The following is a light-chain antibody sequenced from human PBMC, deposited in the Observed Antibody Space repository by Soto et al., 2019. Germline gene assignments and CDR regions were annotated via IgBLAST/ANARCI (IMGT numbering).Light chain of an antibody. V-gene: IGKV2-28*01. Sequence: DIVMTQSPLSLPVTPGEPASISCRSSQSLLHSNGYNYLDWYLQKPGQSPQLLIYLGSNRATGIPARFSGSGSGTDFTLTISSLEPEDFAVYYCQQRSNWPPITFGQGTRLEIK. J-gene: IGKJ5*01. CDR3: QQRSNWPPIT. CDR1: QSLLHSNGYNY. CDR2: LGS.